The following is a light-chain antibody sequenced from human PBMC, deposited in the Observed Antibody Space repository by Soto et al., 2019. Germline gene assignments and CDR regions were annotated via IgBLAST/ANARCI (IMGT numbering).Light chain of an antibody. CDR3: QQYNNWPLG. J-gene: IGKJ4*01. CDR1: QSINSN. CDR2: DAS. Sequence: EIMMTQSPATLSVSPGERATLSCRASQSINSNLAWYQQKPGQAPRLLIYDASTRATGIPARFSGRGSGTEFTLTISSLQSEDFAVYYCQQYNNWPLGFGGGTKVEIK. V-gene: IGKV3-15*01.